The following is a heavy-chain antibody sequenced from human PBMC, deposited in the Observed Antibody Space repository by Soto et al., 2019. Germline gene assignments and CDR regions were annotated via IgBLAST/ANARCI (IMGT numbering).Heavy chain of an antibody. CDR1: GYTLTELS. CDR2: FDPEDGET. D-gene: IGHD3-22*01. V-gene: IGHV1-24*01. J-gene: IGHJ4*02. CDR3: ATVAYYYDSSGYFHFDY. Sequence: ASVKVSCKVSGYTLTELSMHWVRQAPGKGLEWMGGFDPEDGETIYAQKFQGRVTMTEDTSTDTAYMELSSLRSEDTAVYYFATVAYYYDSSGYFHFDYWGQGTLVTVSS.